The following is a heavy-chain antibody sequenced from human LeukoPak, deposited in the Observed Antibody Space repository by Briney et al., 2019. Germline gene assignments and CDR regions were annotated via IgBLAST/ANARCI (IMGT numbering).Heavy chain of an antibody. J-gene: IGHJ4*02. V-gene: IGHV3-7*01. CDR3: ASYITGTTVDFDY. Sequence: PGGSLRLSCAASGFTFSSYWMSWVRQAPGKGLEWVANIKQDGSEKYYVDSVKGRFTISRDNAKNSLYLQMNSLRAEDTAVYYCASYITGTTVDFDYWGQGTLVTVSS. D-gene: IGHD1-7*01. CDR2: IKQDGSEK. CDR1: GFTFSSYW.